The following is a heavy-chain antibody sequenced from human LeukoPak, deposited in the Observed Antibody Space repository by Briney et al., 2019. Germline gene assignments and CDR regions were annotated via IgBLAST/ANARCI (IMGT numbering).Heavy chain of an antibody. D-gene: IGHD4/OR15-4a*01. CDR1: GGSISSYY. Sequence: SETLSLTCTVSGGSISSYYWSWIRQPPGKGLEWIGYIYYSGSTNYNPSLKSRVTISVDTSKNQFSLKLSSVTAADTAVYYCARAKYGGMDVWGQGTTVTVSS. V-gene: IGHV4-59*08. CDR3: ARAKYGGMDV. J-gene: IGHJ6*02. CDR2: IYYSGST.